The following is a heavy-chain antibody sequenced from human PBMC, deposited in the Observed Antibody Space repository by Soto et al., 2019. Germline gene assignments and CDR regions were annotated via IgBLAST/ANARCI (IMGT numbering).Heavy chain of an antibody. CDR3: VKDEYSNYPPGMDV. J-gene: IGHJ6*02. CDR1: GFMFSNYA. Sequence: GGSLRLSCAASGFMFSNYAMGWVRQAPGKGLEWVSGISAGGATTYKPDSLKGRFTISRDNSKNTLDLQMNSLRVEDSAVYYCVKDEYSNYPPGMDVWGQGTTVTVSS. V-gene: IGHV3-23*01. CDR2: ISAGGATT. D-gene: IGHD6-6*01.